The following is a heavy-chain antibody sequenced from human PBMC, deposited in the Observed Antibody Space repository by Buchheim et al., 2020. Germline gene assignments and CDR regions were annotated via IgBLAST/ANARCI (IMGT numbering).Heavy chain of an antibody. V-gene: IGHV3-33*01. J-gene: IGHJ4*02. CDR2: IWYDGSNK. D-gene: IGHD5-12*01. CDR1: GFTFSSYG. Sequence: QVQLVESGGGVVQPGRSLRLSCAASGFTFSSYGMHWVRQAPGKGLEWVAVIWYDGSNKYYADSVKGRFTISRDNSKNTLYLQMNSLRAEDTAVYYCARMDIVVTIDGGFDYWGQGTL. CDR3: ARMDIVVTIDGGFDY.